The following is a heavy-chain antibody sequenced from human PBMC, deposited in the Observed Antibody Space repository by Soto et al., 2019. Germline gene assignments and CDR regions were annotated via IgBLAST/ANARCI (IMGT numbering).Heavy chain of an antibody. CDR2: IYHTGNT. D-gene: IGHD6-13*01. Sequence: PSETLSLTCTVSGGSISNSRYYWAWIRQPPGKGLEWIGSIYHTGNTYYNPSLRSRVTISVDTSKNQFSLKLSSVTAADTAVYYCARGYSSSWYFRGWFDPWGQGTLVTVSS. CDR3: ARGYSSSWYFRGWFDP. J-gene: IGHJ5*02. V-gene: IGHV4-39*07. CDR1: GGSISNSRYY.